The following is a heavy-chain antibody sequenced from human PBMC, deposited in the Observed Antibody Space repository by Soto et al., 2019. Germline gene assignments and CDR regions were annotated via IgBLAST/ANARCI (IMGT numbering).Heavy chain of an antibody. D-gene: IGHD2-15*01. V-gene: IGHV5-51*01. CDR1: GYSFTSYW. CDR2: IYPGDSDT. J-gene: IGHJ6*02. CDR3: ARHGVVGQHHPLLGYYYYGMDV. Sequence: PGESLKISCKGSGYSFTSYWIGWVRQMPGKGLEWMGIIYPGDSDTRYSPSFQGQVTISADKSISTAYLQWSSLKASDTAMYYCARHGVVGQHHPLLGYYYYGMDVWGQGTTVTVSS.